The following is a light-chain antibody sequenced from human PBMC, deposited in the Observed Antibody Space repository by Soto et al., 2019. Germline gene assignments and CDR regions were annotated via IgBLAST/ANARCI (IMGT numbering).Light chain of an antibody. CDR1: QSISGN. CDR2: AAS. V-gene: IGKV1-39*01. CDR3: QQSYSSPPT. Sequence: DIQMTQSPSSLSASVGDRVTITCRASQSISGNLNWYQQKPGNVPKLLIYAASSLQSGVPSRFSGSGSGTDFTLTINSLQPEDFATYYCQQSYSSPPTFGQGTKVDIK. J-gene: IGKJ1*01.